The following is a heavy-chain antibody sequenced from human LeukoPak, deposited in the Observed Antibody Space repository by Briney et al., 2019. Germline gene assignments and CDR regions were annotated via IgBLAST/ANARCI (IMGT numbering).Heavy chain of an antibody. J-gene: IGHJ4*02. Sequence: GGSLRLSCAASGFTISNFWMTWVRQAPGKGLEWVANIKKDGSETHYVDSVKGRFAISRDNAKNSLYLQMNSLRVEDTAVYYCARGITTDYWGQGPLVTVSS. CDR2: IKKDGSET. D-gene: IGHD1-26*01. CDR3: ARGITTDY. CDR1: GFTISNFW. V-gene: IGHV3-7*04.